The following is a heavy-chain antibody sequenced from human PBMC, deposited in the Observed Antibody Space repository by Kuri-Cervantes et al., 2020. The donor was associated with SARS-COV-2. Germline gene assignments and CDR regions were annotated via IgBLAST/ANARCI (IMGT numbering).Heavy chain of an antibody. CDR2: ISYDGSNK. V-gene: IGHV3-30*04. CDR3: TRRGSTRITISPYSMAA. D-gene: IGHD3-3*01. J-gene: IGHJ6*01. CDR1: GFTFSSYA. Sequence: LSLTCAASGFTFSSYAMHWVRQAPGKGLEWVAVISYDGSNKYYADSVKGRFTISRDNSKNTLYLQMNGLRVEDTALYYCTRRGSTRITISPYSMAAWGQGTTVPGAS.